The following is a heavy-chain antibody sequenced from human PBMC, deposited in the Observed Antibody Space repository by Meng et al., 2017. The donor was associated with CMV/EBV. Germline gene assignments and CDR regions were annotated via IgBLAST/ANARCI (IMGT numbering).Heavy chain of an antibody. V-gene: IGHV4-59*01. Sequence: SETLSLTCTVSGGSISSYYWSWIRQPPGKGLEWIGYIYYSGSTNYNPSLKSRVTISVDTSKNQFSLKLSSVTAADTAVYYCAKVRIRLRDDAFDIWGQGTMVTVSS. D-gene: IGHD3-10*01. J-gene: IGHJ3*02. CDR1: GGSISSYY. CDR3: AKVRIRLRDDAFDI. CDR2: IYYSGST.